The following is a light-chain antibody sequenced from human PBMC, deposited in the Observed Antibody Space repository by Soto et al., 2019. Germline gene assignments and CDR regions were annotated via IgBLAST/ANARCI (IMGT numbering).Light chain of an antibody. Sequence: DIQMTQSPSSVSASVGDRVTISCQASQGISRSLAWYQQKPGKAPKLLIYAASSLQSGVPSRFSGSGFGTDFTLTISSLQPEDSAIYSCQQADTFPITFGQGTRLEI. V-gene: IGKV1D-12*01. CDR1: QGISRS. CDR3: QQADTFPIT. J-gene: IGKJ5*01. CDR2: AAS.